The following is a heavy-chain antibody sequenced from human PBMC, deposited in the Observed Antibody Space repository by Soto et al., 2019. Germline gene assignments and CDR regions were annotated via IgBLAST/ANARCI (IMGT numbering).Heavy chain of an antibody. CDR1: GGSLSGYY. Sequence: SETLSLTCAVYGGSLSGYYWSWIRQPPGKGLEWIGEINHSGSTNYNPSLKSRVTISVDTSKNQFSLKLSSVTAADTAVYYCARDAGDTPNRHFDYWGQGTLVTVSS. CDR2: INHSGST. CDR3: ARDAGDTPNRHFDY. V-gene: IGHV4-34*01. J-gene: IGHJ4*02. D-gene: IGHD7-27*01.